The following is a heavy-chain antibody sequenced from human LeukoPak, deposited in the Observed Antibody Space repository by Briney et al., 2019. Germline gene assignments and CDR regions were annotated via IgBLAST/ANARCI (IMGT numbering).Heavy chain of an antibody. V-gene: IGHV3-23*01. D-gene: IGHD3-22*01. Sequence: GGSLRLSCAASGFTFSSYWMSWVRQAPGKGLEWVSAISGSGGSTYYADSVKGRFTISRDNSKNTLYLQMNSLRAEDTAVYYCAKESAPDTYYYDSSGFDYWGQGTLVTVSS. CDR3: AKESAPDTYYYDSSGFDY. J-gene: IGHJ4*02. CDR1: GFTFSSYW. CDR2: ISGSGGST.